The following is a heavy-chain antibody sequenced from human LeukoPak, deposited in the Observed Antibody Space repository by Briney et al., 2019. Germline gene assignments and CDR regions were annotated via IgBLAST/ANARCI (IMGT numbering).Heavy chain of an antibody. CDR1: GFTLSNYW. Sequence: GGSLRLSCSASGFTLSNYWMHWVRQAPGKGLVWVARLHSNGAFTTYADSVKGRFTISRDTAKNTLYLQMNSLRVEDTAVYYCARFVVVTAGDYWGQGTLVTVSS. V-gene: IGHV3-74*01. CDR2: LHSNGAFT. J-gene: IGHJ4*01. D-gene: IGHD2-21*02. CDR3: ARFVVVTAGDY.